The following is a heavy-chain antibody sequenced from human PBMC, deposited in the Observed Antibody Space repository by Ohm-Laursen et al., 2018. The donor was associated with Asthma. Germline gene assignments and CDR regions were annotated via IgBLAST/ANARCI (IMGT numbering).Heavy chain of an antibody. CDR3: ARGPMHDYYFDN. D-gene: IGHD1-1*01. J-gene: IGHJ4*02. CDR1: GDSISSGNNY. CDR2: IYYSGIT. V-gene: IGHV4-30-4*02. Sequence: SDTLSLTCTVSGDSISSGNNYWSWIRQHPVKGLEWIGYIYYSGITYSNPSLRSRVTISVDTSKNQFSLNLTSVTAADTAVYYCARGPMHDYYFDNWGQGTLVTVSS.